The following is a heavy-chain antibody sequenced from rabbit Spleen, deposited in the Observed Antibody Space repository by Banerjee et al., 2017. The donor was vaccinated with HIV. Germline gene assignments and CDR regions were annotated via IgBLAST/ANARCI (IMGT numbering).Heavy chain of an antibody. Sequence: QEQLKESGGGLVQPGGSLKLTCTASGFSFSSYYYMCWVRQAPGKGLEWIACIYGGSNGATYYASWAKGRFTISKTSSTTVTLQMTSLTAADTATYFCARVGGVGVYGYATLWGQGTLVTVS. CDR3: ARVGGVGVYGYATL. J-gene: IGHJ4*01. D-gene: IGHD6-1*01. CDR2: IYGGSNGAT. V-gene: IGHV1S45*01. CDR1: GFSFSSYYY.